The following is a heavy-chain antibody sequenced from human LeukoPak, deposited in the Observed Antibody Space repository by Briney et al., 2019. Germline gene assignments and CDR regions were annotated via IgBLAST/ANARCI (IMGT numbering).Heavy chain of an antibody. Sequence: PSETLSLTCAVYGGSFSGYYWSWIRQPPGKGLEWIGEINHSGSTNYNPSLKSRITISVDTSKTQFSLNLSSVTAADTAVYYCATVRRGFGESSKYYSYYYMDVWGKGTTVTISS. V-gene: IGHV4-34*01. D-gene: IGHD3-10*01. CDR1: GGSFSGYY. CDR3: ATVRRGFGESSKYYSYYYMDV. CDR2: INHSGST. J-gene: IGHJ6*03.